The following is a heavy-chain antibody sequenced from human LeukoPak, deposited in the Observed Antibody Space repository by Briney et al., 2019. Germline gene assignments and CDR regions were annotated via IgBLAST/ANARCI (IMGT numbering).Heavy chain of an antibody. CDR1: GGSISSSSYY. J-gene: IGHJ4*02. D-gene: IGHD2-15*01. CDR2: IYYSGST. V-gene: IGHV4-39*07. Sequence: SETLSLTCTVSGGSISSSSYYWGWIRQPPGKGLEWIGSIYYSGSTYYNPSLKSRVTISEDTSKNQFSLKLSSVTAADTAVYYCARGGPHSLDYWGQGTLVTVSS. CDR3: ARGGPHSLDY.